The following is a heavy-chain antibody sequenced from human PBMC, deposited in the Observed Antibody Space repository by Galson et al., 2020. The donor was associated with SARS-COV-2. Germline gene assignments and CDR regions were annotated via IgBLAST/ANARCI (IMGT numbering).Heavy chain of an antibody. V-gene: IGHV3-15*01. J-gene: IGHJ4*02. Sequence: GGSLRLSCAASGLTFSNAWMSWVRQAPGKGLEWVGRIKSKTDGGTTDYAAPVKGRFTISRDDSKNTLYLQMNSLKTEDTAVYYCTTYYYDSSGYYQYYFDYWGQGTLVTVSS. CDR2: IKSKTDGGTT. CDR3: TTYYYDSSGYYQYYFDY. CDR1: GLTFSNAW. D-gene: IGHD3-22*01.